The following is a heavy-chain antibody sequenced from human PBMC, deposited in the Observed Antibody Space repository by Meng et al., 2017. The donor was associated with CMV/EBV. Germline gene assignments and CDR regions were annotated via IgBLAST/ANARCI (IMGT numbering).Heavy chain of an antibody. Sequence: QEQLVQYGGGVKKPGASVKVSGKASGDTFTNYYMHWVRQAPGQGLEWMGIINPSGGSTSYAQKFQGRVTMTRDTSTSTVYMELSSLRSEDTAVYYCARDRGMVRGALVDYWGQGTLVTVSS. CDR2: INPSGGST. J-gene: IGHJ4*02. CDR1: GDTFTNYY. V-gene: IGHV1-46*01. CDR3: ARDRGMVRGALVDY. D-gene: IGHD3-10*01.